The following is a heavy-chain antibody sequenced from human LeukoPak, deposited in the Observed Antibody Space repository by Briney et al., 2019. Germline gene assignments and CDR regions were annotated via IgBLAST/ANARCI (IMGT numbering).Heavy chain of an antibody. D-gene: IGHD3-10*01. CDR3: ARDGDYYGSGSYYLWWFDP. CDR1: GGSISSGSYY. Sequence: PSETLSLTCTVSGGSISSGSYYWSWIRPPAGKGLEWIGRIYTSGSTNYNPSLKSRVTISVDTSKNQFSLKLSSVTAADTAVYYCARDGDYYGSGSYYLWWFDPWGQGTLVTVSS. J-gene: IGHJ5*02. CDR2: IYTSGST. V-gene: IGHV4-61*02.